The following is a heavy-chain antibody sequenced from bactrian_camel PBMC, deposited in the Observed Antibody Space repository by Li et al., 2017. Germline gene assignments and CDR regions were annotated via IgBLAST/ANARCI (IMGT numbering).Heavy chain of an antibody. J-gene: IGHJ4*01. CDR1: GYTYSS. CDR2: IDTGSGTT. V-gene: IGHV3S31*01. CDR3: AADEYNLGLARSYTY. D-gene: IGHD1*01. Sequence: VQLVESGGGSVQAGGSLRLSCAASGYTYSSMGWFRQAPGKEREGVTAIDTGSGTTYYADFVKGRFTISRDNRKNTLYLQMNSLLPDDTAMYYCAADEYNLGLARSYTYWGQGTQVTVS.